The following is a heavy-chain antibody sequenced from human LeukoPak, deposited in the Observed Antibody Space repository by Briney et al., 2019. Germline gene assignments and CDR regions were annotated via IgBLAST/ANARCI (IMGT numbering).Heavy chain of an antibody. J-gene: IGHJ4*02. CDR1: GFTFTTYW. Sequence: PGESLRPSCAASGFTFTTYWMAWVRQAPGKGLEWVANMKQDGSERYYVDSVKGRFTISRDNAKNSLYLQMNSLRAEDTAVYYCAKTCYDASGLGYWGQGTLVTVSS. V-gene: IGHV3-7*01. CDR3: AKTCYDASGLGY. D-gene: IGHD3-22*01. CDR2: MKQDGSER.